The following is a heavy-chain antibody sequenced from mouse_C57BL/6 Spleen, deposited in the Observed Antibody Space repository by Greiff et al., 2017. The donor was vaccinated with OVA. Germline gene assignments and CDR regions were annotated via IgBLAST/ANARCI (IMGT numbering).Heavy chain of an antibody. CDR3: ARLDDYDGHWYFDV. V-gene: IGHV1-81*01. D-gene: IGHD2-4*01. J-gene: IGHJ1*03. Sequence: QVQLKQSGAELARPGASVKLSCKASGYTFTSYGISWVKQRTGQGLEWIGEIYPRSGNTYYNEKFKGKATLTADKSSSTAYMELRSLTSEDSAVYFCARLDDYDGHWYFDVWGTGTTVTVSS. CDR1: GYTFTSYG. CDR2: IYPRSGNT.